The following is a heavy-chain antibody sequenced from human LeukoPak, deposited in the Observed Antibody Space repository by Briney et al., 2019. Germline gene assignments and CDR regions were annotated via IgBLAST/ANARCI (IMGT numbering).Heavy chain of an antibody. D-gene: IGHD3-9*01. V-gene: IGHV3-23*01. Sequence: PGGSLRLSCAASGFTFSSYAMSWVRQAPGKGLEWVSAISGSGGSTYYADSVKGRFTISRDNSKNTLYLQMNSLRAEDAAVYYCAKGLRYFDWLLDYWGQGTLVTVSS. J-gene: IGHJ4*02. CDR1: GFTFSSYA. CDR3: AKGLRYFDWLLDY. CDR2: ISGSGGST.